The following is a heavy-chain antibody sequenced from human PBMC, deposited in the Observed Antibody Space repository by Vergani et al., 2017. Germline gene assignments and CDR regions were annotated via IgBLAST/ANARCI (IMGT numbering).Heavy chain of an antibody. V-gene: IGHV3-66*02. J-gene: IGHJ4*02. CDR1: GFAVSENY. Sequence: VESGGALVQPGGSLRLSCAVSGFAVSENYIKWVRQAPGKGLEWVSIIYPSGETSFTDSVMGRFILSRDNSKNMVYLEMNTLGPDDSSLYYCASRISVGESLSDFWWRGTLVIVAS. CDR2: IYPSGET. CDR3: ASRISVGESLSDF. D-gene: IGHD3-10*01.